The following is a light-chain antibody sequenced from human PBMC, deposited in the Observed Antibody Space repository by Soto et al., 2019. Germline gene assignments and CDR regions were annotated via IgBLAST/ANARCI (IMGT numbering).Light chain of an antibody. CDR2: ANN. J-gene: IGLJ2*01. CDR1: SSNIGNNY. V-gene: IGLV1-51*01. Sequence: QSVLTRPPSVSAAPGQKVTISCSGSSSNIGNNYVSWYQQLPGTAPKLLIYANNKRPSGIPDRLSGSKSGTSATLGITGLQTGDEADYYCGTWDSSLSAVVFGGGTKLTVL. CDR3: GTWDSSLSAVV.